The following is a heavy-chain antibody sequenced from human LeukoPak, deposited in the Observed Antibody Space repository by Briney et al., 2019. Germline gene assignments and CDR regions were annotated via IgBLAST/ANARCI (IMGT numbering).Heavy chain of an antibody. Sequence: GGSLRLSCAASGFTFSSYSMNWVRQAPGKGLEWVSSITSRSSYIYYADSAKGRFTISRDNAKNSLYLQMNSLRAEDTAVYYCATLSIVPAAPFDYWGQGTLVTVSS. CDR1: GFTFSSYS. CDR2: ITSRSSYI. J-gene: IGHJ4*02. D-gene: IGHD2-2*01. V-gene: IGHV3-21*01. CDR3: ATLSIVPAAPFDY.